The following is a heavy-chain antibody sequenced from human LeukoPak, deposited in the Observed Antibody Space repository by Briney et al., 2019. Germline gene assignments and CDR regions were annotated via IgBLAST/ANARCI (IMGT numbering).Heavy chain of an antibody. CDR3: ARDHSNSRGISPH. V-gene: IGHV3-66*01. J-gene: IGHJ4*02. CDR2: IYNGGTT. D-gene: IGHD2/OR15-2a*01. Sequence: GGSLRLSCVDSGGAGNSNYMSWVRQAPGKGLECVAVIYNGGTTYYADSVKGRFTISTDNSKNTLYLEMNSLRADDTAVYFCARDHSNSRGISPHWGQGTQVTVSS. CDR1: GGAGNSNY.